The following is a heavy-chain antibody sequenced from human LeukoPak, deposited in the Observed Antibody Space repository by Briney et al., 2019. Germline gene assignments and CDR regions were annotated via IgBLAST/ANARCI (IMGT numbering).Heavy chain of an antibody. CDR2: ISGSGGST. D-gene: IGHD3-10*01. V-gene: IGHV3-23*01. Sequence: GGSLRLSCAASGFTFSSYAMSWFRQAPGKGLEWVSAISGSGGSTYYADSVKGRFTISRDNSKNTLYLQMDSLRAEDTAVYYCAKDRGGTLRWFDPWGQGTLVTVSS. CDR1: GFTFSSYA. J-gene: IGHJ5*02. CDR3: AKDRGGTLRWFDP.